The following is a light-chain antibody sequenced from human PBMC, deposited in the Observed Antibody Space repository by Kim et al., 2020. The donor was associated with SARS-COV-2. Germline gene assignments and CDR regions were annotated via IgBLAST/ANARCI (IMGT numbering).Light chain of an antibody. CDR2: GAS. Sequence: SPGERATLSCRASQSVSSSYLAWYQQKPGQAPRLLIYGASSRATGIPDRFSGSGSGTDFTLTISRLEPEDFALYYCQHYGSSPVTFGGGTKVDIK. J-gene: IGKJ4*01. V-gene: IGKV3-20*01. CDR3: QHYGSSPVT. CDR1: QSVSSSY.